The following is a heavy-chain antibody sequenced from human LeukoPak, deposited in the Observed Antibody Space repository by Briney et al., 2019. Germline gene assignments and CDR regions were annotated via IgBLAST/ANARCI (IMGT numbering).Heavy chain of an antibody. D-gene: IGHD3-22*01. CDR2: IRSSGSTI. CDR1: GFTFSSYE. V-gene: IGHV3-48*03. J-gene: IGHJ4*02. Sequence: GGSLRLSCAASGFTFSSYEMNWVRQAPGKGLEWVSYIRSSGSTIYYADSAEGRFTISRDNAKNSLYLQMNSLRAEDTAVYYCSVYDSSGYKAFDYWGQGTLVTVSS. CDR3: SVYDSSGYKAFDY.